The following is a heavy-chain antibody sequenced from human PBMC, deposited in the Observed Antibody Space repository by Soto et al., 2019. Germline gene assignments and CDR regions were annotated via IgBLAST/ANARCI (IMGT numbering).Heavy chain of an antibody. Sequence: PGGSLRLSCTASGFTFGDYPMSWFRQAPGKGLEWVSFIKSNAYGGTTEYAASVKGRFTISRDDSKSIAYLQMNGLKTEDTAVYYCSRVIGSSRWFRWDYWGQGTLVTVSS. D-gene: IGHD6-13*01. CDR1: GFTFGDYP. CDR2: IKSNAYGGTT. CDR3: SRVIGSSRWFRWDY. J-gene: IGHJ4*02. V-gene: IGHV3-49*03.